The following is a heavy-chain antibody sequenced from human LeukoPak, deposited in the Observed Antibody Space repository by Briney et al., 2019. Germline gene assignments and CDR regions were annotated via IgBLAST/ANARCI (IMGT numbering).Heavy chain of an antibody. CDR3: ARYVRRITIFGVVTNMDV. V-gene: IGHV4-34*01. CDR2: INHSGST. Sequence: SETLSLTCAVYGGSFRGYYWSRIRQPPGKGLEWIGEINHSGSTNYNPSLKSRVTISVDTSKNQFSLKLSSVTAADTAVYYCARYVRRITIFGVVTNMDVWGKETTVTVSS. CDR1: GGSFRGYY. D-gene: IGHD3-3*01. J-gene: IGHJ6*03.